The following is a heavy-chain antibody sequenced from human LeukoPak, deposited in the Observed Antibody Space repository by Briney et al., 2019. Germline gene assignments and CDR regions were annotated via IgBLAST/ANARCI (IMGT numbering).Heavy chain of an antibody. Sequence: SETLSLTCTVSGGSISGYYWSWIRQPAGKGLEWIGRIYTSGSTNYNPSLKSRVTMSVDTSKNQFSLKLSSVTAADTAVYYCARDSPGAGYSGYDSFFWFDPWGQGTLVTVSS. D-gene: IGHD5-12*01. CDR3: ARDSPGAGYSGYDSFFWFDP. J-gene: IGHJ5*02. V-gene: IGHV4-4*07. CDR2: IYTSGST. CDR1: GGSISGYY.